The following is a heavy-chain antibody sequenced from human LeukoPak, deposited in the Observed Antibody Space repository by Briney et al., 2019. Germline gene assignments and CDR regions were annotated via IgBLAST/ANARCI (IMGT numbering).Heavy chain of an antibody. CDR1: GFTFSTYG. Sequence: GGSLRLSWAASGFTFSTYGMTWVRQAPGKGLEWVANIKQDGSETYYMDSVKGRFTISRDNAKNSLYLQMNSLRAEDTAVYYCAKDQMVGQWPTNFDYWGQGTLVTVSS. V-gene: IGHV3-7*01. J-gene: IGHJ4*02. CDR2: IKQDGSET. CDR3: AKDQMVGQWPTNFDY. D-gene: IGHD6-19*01.